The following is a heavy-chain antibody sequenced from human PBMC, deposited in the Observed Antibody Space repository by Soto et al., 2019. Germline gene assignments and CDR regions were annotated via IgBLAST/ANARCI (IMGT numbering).Heavy chain of an antibody. Sequence: EVQLLESGGGLVQPGGSLRLSCAAGGFTFSSYAMSWVRQAPRKRLKWVSAISGSGGSTYYADSVKGRFTISRDNSKNTLYLQMNSLRAEDTAVYYCAKSVAVADPNWFDPWGQGTLVTVSS. D-gene: IGHD6-19*01. J-gene: IGHJ5*02. CDR2: ISGSGGST. CDR3: AKSVAVADPNWFDP. V-gene: IGHV3-23*01. CDR1: GFTFSSYA.